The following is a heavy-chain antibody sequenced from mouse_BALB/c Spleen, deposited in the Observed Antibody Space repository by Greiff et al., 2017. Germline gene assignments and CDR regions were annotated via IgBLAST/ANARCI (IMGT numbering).Heavy chain of an antibody. D-gene: IGHD2-14*01. CDR1: GFTFSSYA. Sequence: EVKLVESGGGLVKPGGSLKLSCAASGFTFSSYAMSWVRQSPEKRLEWVAEISSGGSYTYYPDTVTGRFTISRDNAKNTLYLEMSSLRSEDTAMYYCAREGYRYDEGGFDYWGQGTTLTVSS. CDR3: AREGYRYDEGGFDY. V-gene: IGHV5-9-4*01. J-gene: IGHJ2*01. CDR2: ISSGGSYT.